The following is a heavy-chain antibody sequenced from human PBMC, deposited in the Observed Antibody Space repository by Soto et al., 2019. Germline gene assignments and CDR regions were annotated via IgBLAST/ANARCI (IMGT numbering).Heavy chain of an antibody. D-gene: IGHD3-10*01. CDR1: GGSISSSNW. Sequence: QVQLQESGPGLVKPSGTLSLTCAVSGGSISSSNWRSWVRQPPGKGLEWIGEIYHSGSTNYNPSLKSRVTISVDKSKNQFSLKLSSVTAADTAVYYCARDQIWFGDFHYYGMDVWGQGTTVTVSS. CDR2: IYHSGST. V-gene: IGHV4-4*02. CDR3: ARDQIWFGDFHYYGMDV. J-gene: IGHJ6*02.